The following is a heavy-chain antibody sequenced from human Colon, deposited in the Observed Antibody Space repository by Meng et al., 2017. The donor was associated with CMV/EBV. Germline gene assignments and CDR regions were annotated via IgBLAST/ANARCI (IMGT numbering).Heavy chain of an antibody. CDR2: ISGNSNDI. D-gene: IGHD1-26*01. CDR1: GFTFSSYN. CDR3: ARGAKLVGGGLYFDY. J-gene: IGHJ4*02. V-gene: IGHV3-21*06. Sequence: GESLKISCEGSGFTFSSYNLNWVRQAPGKGLEWISSISGNSNDIYYADSVKGRFSISRDNAKNSLSLQMNSLRVEDTAVYYCARGAKLVGGGLYFDYWGLGTLVTVSS.